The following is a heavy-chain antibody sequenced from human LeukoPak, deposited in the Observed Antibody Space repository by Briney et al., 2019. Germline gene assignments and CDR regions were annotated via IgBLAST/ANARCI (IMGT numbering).Heavy chain of an antibody. CDR1: GFTFSNFW. D-gene: IGHD5-24*01. V-gene: IGHV3-74*01. CDR2: INTDGTGT. CDR3: ARGTAETDGIDY. Sequence: GGSLRLSCAASGFTFSNFWMHWVRQAPGKGLVWVSHINTDGTGTTYGDSAKGRFSVSRDNAKNTLFLQMNSLRVEDTAVYYCARGTAETDGIDYLRQATQVTVSA. J-gene: IGHJ4*02.